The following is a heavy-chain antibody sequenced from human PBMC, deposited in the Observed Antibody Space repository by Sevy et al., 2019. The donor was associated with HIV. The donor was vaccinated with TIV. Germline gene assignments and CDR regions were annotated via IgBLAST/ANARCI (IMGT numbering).Heavy chain of an antibody. D-gene: IGHD3-10*01. CDR2: INHSGST. CDR3: ARDSVRGVILGCAFDI. J-gene: IGHJ3*02. Sequence: SETLSLTCAVYGGSFSGYYWSWIRQPPGKGLEWIGEINHSGSTNYNPSLKSRVTISVDTSKNQFSLKLSSVTAADTAVYYCARDSVRGVILGCAFDIWGQGTMVTVSS. V-gene: IGHV4-34*01. CDR1: GGSFSGYY.